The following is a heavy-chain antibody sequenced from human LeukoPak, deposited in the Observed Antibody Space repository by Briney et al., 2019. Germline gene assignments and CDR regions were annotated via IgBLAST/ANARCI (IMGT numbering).Heavy chain of an antibody. V-gene: IGHV3-23*01. CDR1: GFTFSSYA. CDR3: ASSPPTGITVSYFDY. Sequence: PGGSLRLSCAASGFTFSSYAMSWVRQAPGKGLEWGSAISGSGGSTYYADSVKGRFTISRDNSKNTLYLQMNSLRADDTAVYYCASSPPTGITVSYFDYWGQGTLVTVSS. CDR2: ISGSGGST. J-gene: IGHJ4*02. D-gene: IGHD4-17*01.